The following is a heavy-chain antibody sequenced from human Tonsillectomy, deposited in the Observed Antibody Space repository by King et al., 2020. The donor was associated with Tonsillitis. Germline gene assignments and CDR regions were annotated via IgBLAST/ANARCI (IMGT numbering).Heavy chain of an antibody. Sequence: VQLVQSGGGLVKPGGSLRLSCAASGFTFSDYYMSWIRQAPGKGLEWVSYISSSGSTIYYADSVKGRFTISRDNAKNSLYLQMNSLRAEETAVYYCARDSAPTYYYGSGSPYGMDGWGKGTTVTVSS. CDR3: ARDSAPTYYYGSGSPYGMDG. CDR2: ISSSGSTI. J-gene: IGHJ6*04. CDR1: GFTFSDYY. V-gene: IGHV3-11*01. D-gene: IGHD3-10*01.